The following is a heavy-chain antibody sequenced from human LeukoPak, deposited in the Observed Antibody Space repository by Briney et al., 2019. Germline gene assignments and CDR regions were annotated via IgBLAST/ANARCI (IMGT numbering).Heavy chain of an antibody. D-gene: IGHD3-22*01. CDR3: ARAGDYYERRYFDH. CDR1: GFTFSSYR. J-gene: IGHJ4*02. V-gene: IGHV3-48*02. CDR2: ISSGRSTI. Sequence: GGSLRLSCAASGFTFSSYRMDWVRQAPGKGLEWVSYISSGRSTIYYADSVKGRFTISRDNAKNSLYLQMNSLRDEDTAVYYCARAGDYYERRYFDHWGQGTLVTVSS.